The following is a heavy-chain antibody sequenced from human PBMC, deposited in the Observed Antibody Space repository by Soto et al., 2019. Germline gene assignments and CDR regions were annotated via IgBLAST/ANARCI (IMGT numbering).Heavy chain of an antibody. J-gene: IGHJ6*02. CDR1: CGSISSYY. Sequence: PSETLSLTCTVSCGSISSYYWSWIRQPPGKGLEWIGYIYYSGSTNYNPSLKSRVTISVDTSKNQFSLKLSSVTAADTAVYYCARAEYSSSSRDYYYYGMDVWGQGTTVTVSS. CDR2: IYYSGST. D-gene: IGHD6-6*01. V-gene: IGHV4-59*01. CDR3: ARAEYSSSSRDYYYYGMDV.